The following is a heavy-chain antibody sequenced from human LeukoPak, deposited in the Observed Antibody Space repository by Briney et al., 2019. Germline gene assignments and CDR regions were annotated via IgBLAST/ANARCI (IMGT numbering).Heavy chain of an antibody. Sequence: PPETLSLTCTVSGGSISSYYWSWIRQPAGKGLEWIGRIYTSGSTNYNPSLKSRVTMSVDTSKNQFSLKLSSVTAADTAVYYCAREGGQIAAAGNFDYWGQGTLVTVSS. V-gene: IGHV4-4*07. CDR2: IYTSGST. J-gene: IGHJ4*02. CDR1: GGSISSYY. CDR3: AREGGQIAAAGNFDY. D-gene: IGHD6-13*01.